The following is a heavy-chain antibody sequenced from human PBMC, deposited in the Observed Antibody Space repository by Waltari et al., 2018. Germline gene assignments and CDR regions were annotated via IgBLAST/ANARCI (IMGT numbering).Heavy chain of an antibody. CDR3: ARGSNGAFDY. J-gene: IGHJ4*02. Sequence: EVQLVESGGSLVRPGGSLRLSCAASGFTFNSYWIYWICQAPGKGLEWLADIKGDGGEKYYVDSVKGRFTISRDNAKNSLYLEMNSLRAEDTAVYFCARGSNGAFDYWGQGTLVTVSS. CDR2: IKGDGGEK. D-gene: IGHD3-10*01. CDR1: GFTFNSYW. V-gene: IGHV3-7*04.